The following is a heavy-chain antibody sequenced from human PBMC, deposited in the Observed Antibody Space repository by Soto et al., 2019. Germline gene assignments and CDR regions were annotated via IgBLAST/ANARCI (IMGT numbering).Heavy chain of an antibody. CDR1: GFSLTTRGPG. Sequence: QITLKESGPTLVKPTQTLTLTCTFSGFSLTTRGPGVGWIRQPPGKALEWLAVIYWDEDKRYSPSLKNRLTSPKDTSKNQVDIKLTNMDPVDTATYYCAHTDYHGSWKFGYWGQGTLVTVSS. V-gene: IGHV2-5*02. J-gene: IGHJ4*02. D-gene: IGHD3-10*01. CDR3: AHTDYHGSWKFGY. CDR2: IYWDEDK.